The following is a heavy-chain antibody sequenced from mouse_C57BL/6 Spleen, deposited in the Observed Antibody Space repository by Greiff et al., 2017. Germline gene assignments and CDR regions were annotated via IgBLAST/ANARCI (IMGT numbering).Heavy chain of an antibody. J-gene: IGHJ1*03. CDR3: ARPPLVRDWYFDV. Sequence: QVQLQQSGAELVKPGASVKISCKASGYAFSSYWMNWVKQRPGKGLEWIGQIYPGDGDTNYNGKFKGKATLTADKSSSTAYMQLSSLTSEDSAVYFCARPPLVRDWYFDVWGTGTTVTVSS. CDR2: IYPGDGDT. CDR1: GYAFSSYW. V-gene: IGHV1-80*01. D-gene: IGHD2-10*02.